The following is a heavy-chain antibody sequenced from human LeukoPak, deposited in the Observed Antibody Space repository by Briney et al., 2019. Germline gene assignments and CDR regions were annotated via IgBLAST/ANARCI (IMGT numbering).Heavy chain of an antibody. V-gene: IGHV1-2*02. CDR2: INPNSGGT. CDR3: ARSITMIVVSGAFDI. J-gene: IGHJ3*02. D-gene: IGHD3-22*01. CDR1: GYTFTGYY. Sequence: ASVKVSCKASGYTFTGYYMHWVRQAPGQGLEWMGWINPNSGGTNYAQKFQGRVTMTRDTSISTAYMELSRLRSDDTAVYYCARSITMIVVSGAFDIWGQGTMVTVCS.